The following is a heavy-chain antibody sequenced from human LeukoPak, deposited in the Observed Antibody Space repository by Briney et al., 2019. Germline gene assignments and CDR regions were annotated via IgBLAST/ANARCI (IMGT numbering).Heavy chain of an antibody. CDR1: GFVFTIYT. V-gene: IGHV3-64D*06. CDR3: AKDLPYHSYYFDY. D-gene: IGHD1-14*01. J-gene: IGHJ4*02. CDR2: ISGSGNGFSI. Sequence: GGSLRLSCSASGFVFTIYTMYWVRQAPGKGPEYVSTISGSGNGFSIYYADSVKGRFTISRDDSKSILYLQMNGLRSEDTAVYYCAKDLPYHSYYFDYWGQGTLVTVSS.